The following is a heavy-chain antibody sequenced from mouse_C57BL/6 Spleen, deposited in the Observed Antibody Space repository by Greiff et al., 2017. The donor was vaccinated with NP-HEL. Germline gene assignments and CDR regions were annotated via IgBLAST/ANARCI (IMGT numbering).Heavy chain of an antibody. D-gene: IGHD2-12*01. CDR3: ARDHYSGSFDY. V-gene: IGHV1-22*01. CDR1: GYTFTDYH. J-gene: IGHJ2*01. Sequence: EVQLQQSGPELVKPGASVKMSCKASGYTFTDYHMHWVKQSHGKSLEWIGYINPNNGGTSYNQKFKGKATLTVNKSSSTAYMELRSLTSEDSAVYYCARDHYSGSFDYWGQGTTLTVSS. CDR2: INPNNGGT.